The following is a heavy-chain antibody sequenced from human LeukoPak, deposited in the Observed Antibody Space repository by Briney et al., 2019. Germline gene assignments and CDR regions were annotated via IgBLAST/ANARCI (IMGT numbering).Heavy chain of an antibody. CDR1: GFTFSSYS. CDR3: AKDINSGSYSGAYYFDY. J-gene: IGHJ4*02. Sequence: GGSLRLSCAASGFTFSSYSMNWVRQAPGKGLEWVSSISSSSSYIYYADSVKGRFTISRDNAKNSLYLQMNSLRAEDTALYYCAKDINSGSYSGAYYFDYWGQGTLVTVSS. D-gene: IGHD1-26*01. CDR2: ISSSSSYI. V-gene: IGHV3-21*04.